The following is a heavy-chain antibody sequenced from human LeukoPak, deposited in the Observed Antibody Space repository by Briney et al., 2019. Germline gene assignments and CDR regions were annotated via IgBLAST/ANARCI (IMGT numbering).Heavy chain of an antibody. D-gene: IGHD6-13*01. CDR2: IYTSGST. J-gene: IGHJ4*02. CDR3: TRDQQLVYGY. V-gene: IGHV4-61*02. CDR1: GGSISSGSYY. Sequence: SETLSLTCTVSGGSISSGSYYWSWIRQPAGKGLEWIGRIYTSGSTNYNPSLKSRVTISVDTSKNQFSLKLSSVTAADTAVYYCTRDQQLVYGYWGQGTLVTVSS.